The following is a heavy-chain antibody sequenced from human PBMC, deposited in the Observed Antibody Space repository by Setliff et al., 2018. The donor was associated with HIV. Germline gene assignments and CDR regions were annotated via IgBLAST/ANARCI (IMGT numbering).Heavy chain of an antibody. CDR3: ARAAYCGGDCYSHDAFDI. CDR1: ASSISSDYC. V-gene: IGHV4-61*01. CDR2: IYYSGST. Sequence: SETLSLTCAVSASSISSDYCWGWIRQPPGKGLEWIGYIYYSGSTNYNPSLKSRVTISVDTSKNQFSLKLSSVTAADTAVYYCARAAYCGGDCYSHDAFDIWGQGTMVTVSS. D-gene: IGHD2-21*02. J-gene: IGHJ3*02.